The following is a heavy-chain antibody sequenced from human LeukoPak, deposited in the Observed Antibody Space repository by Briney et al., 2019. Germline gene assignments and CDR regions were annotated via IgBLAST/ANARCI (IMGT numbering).Heavy chain of an antibody. CDR1: GYTFTSYA. CDR3: AGGYSSSWYVFDY. J-gene: IGHJ4*02. Sequence: GASVKVSCKASGYTFTSYAMNWVRQAPGQGLEWMGWINTNTGNPTYAQGFPGRFVFSLDTSVSTAYLQISSLKAEDTAVYYCAGGYSSSWYVFDYWGQGTLVTVSS. CDR2: INTNTGNP. D-gene: IGHD6-13*01. V-gene: IGHV7-4-1*02.